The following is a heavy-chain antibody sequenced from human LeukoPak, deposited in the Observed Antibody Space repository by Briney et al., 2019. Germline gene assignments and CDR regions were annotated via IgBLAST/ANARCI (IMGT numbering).Heavy chain of an antibody. CDR2: TYYSGST. CDR3: ARGGPPSSSWYLYYYYYYGMDV. Sequence: SETLSLTCTVSGGSISSYYWSWIRQPPGKGLEWIGYTYYSGSTNYNPSLKSRVTISVDTSKNQFSLKLSSVTAADTAVYYCARGGPPSSSWYLYYYYYYGMDVWGQGTTVTVSS. CDR1: GGSISSYY. V-gene: IGHV4-59*01. D-gene: IGHD6-13*01. J-gene: IGHJ6*02.